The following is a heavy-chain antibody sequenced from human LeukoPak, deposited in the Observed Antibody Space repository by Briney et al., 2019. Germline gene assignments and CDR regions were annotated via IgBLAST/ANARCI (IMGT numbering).Heavy chain of an antibody. CDR1: GFTFSSYA. Sequence: GGSLRLSCAASGFTFSSYAMHWVRQAPGKGLEWVAVISYDGSNKYYADSVKGRYTISRDNSKNTLYLQMNSLRAEDTAVYYCARGDFTMIVVVISAFDIWGQGTMVTVSS. D-gene: IGHD3-22*01. V-gene: IGHV3-30-3*01. CDR3: ARGDFTMIVVVISAFDI. CDR2: ISYDGSNK. J-gene: IGHJ3*02.